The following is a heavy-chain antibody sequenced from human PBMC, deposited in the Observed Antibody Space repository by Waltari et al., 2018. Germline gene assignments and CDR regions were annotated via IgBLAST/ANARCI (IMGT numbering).Heavy chain of an antibody. J-gene: IGHJ1*01. CDR1: GFTFINYD. D-gene: IGHD1-20*01. CDR2: MSPKEGNT. Sequence: QVQLVQSGPQVKKPGASVKVSCKASGFTFINYDVNWIRQSTGQRLEWMGWMSPKEGNTGYAQQFQGKVTFSRDSATDTVYMHLSGLTSEDTAIYYCARGSSTAVGIDSWGQGTQVTVSS. CDR3: ARGSSTAVGIDS. V-gene: IGHV1-8*03.